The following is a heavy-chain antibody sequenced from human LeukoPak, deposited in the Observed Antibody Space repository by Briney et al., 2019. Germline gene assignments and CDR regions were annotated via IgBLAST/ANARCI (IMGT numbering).Heavy chain of an antibody. CDR3: VRRSRQWGFFDV. CDR1: GDSIDSDYF. Sequence: SETLSPTCTVSGDSIDSDYFWGWIRQPPGKRLVWFGNMYHTGGTYDNPSLKGRVTLSIDTSKNQLFLRLNSATAADTAVYYCVRRSRQWGFFDVWGKGTTVTVSS. CDR2: MYHTGGT. V-gene: IGHV4-38-2*02. D-gene: IGHD3-16*01. J-gene: IGHJ6*04.